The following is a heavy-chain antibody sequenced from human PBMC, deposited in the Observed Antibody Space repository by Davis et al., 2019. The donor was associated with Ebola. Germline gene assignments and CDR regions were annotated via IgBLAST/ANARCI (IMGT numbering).Heavy chain of an antibody. Sequence: GESLKISCAASGFTVSSNYMSWVRQAPGKGLEWVSVIYSGGSTYYADSVKGRFTISRDNSKNTLYLQMNSLRAEDTAVYYCARGMDGGDYWGQGTLVTVSS. D-gene: IGHD3-16*01. V-gene: IGHV3-53*01. CDR2: IYSGGST. J-gene: IGHJ4*02. CDR1: GFTVSSNY. CDR3: ARGMDGGDY.